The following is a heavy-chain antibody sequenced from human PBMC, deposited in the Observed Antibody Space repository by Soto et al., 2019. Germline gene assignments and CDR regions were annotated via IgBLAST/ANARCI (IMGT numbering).Heavy chain of an antibody. D-gene: IGHD4-4*01. J-gene: IGHJ4*02. V-gene: IGHV1-46*01. Sequence: QVQVMQSGAEVKEPGASVKDSCKASGYSSSNYYTHWVRQAPGKGLEWMGIVKPYGASSNYAQSFQGRVTLTRDTSPKTDYMDLSRLTADDTAVYYCASVTTVWSNWGQGTLVSVSS. CDR3: ASVTTVWSN. CDR2: VKPYGASS. CDR1: GYSSSNYY.